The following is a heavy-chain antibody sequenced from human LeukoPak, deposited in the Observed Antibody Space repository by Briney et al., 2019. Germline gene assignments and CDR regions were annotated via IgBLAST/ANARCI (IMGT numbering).Heavy chain of an antibody. CDR1: GFTFSNAW. J-gene: IGHJ4*02. V-gene: IGHV3-15*01. Sequence: GGSLRLSCAASGFTFSNAWMSWVRQAPGKGLEWVGRIKSKTDGGTTDYAAPVKGRFTISRDDSKNTLYLQMNSPKTEDTAVFYCTTGDYYDSSGHYNPFSSDYWGQGTLVTVSS. CDR3: TTGDYYDSSGHYNPFSSDY. CDR2: IKSKTDGGTT. D-gene: IGHD3-22*01.